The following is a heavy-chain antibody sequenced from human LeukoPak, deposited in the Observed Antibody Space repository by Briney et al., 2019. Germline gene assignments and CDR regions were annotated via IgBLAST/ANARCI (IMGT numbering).Heavy chain of an antibody. D-gene: IGHD5-12*01. Sequence: PSETLSLTCTVSGGSISSSSYYWGWIRQPPGKGLEWIGSIYYSGSTYYNPSLKSRVTISVDTSKNQFSLKLSSVTAADTAVYYCARTRGYSGYDRLQRALDIWGQGTMVTVSS. CDR2: IYYSGST. CDR1: GGSISSSSYY. J-gene: IGHJ3*02. CDR3: ARTRGYSGYDRLQRALDI. V-gene: IGHV4-39*01.